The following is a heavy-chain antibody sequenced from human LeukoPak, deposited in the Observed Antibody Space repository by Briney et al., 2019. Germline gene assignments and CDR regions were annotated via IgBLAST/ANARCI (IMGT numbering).Heavy chain of an antibody. CDR1: GFTFSSSA. CDR3: ARQNSYGHDY. CDR2: ISYDGSNK. V-gene: IGHV3-30-3*01. J-gene: IGHJ4*02. D-gene: IGHD5-18*01. Sequence: GRSLRLSCAASGFTFSSSAMHWVRQAPDKGLEWVAVISYDGSNKYYADSVKGRFTISRDNSKNTLYLQMNSLRAEDTAVYYCARQNSYGHDYWGQGTLVTVSS.